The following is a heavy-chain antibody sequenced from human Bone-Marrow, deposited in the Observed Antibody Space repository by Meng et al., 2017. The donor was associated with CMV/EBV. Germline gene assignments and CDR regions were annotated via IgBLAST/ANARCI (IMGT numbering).Heavy chain of an antibody. Sequence: SETLSLTCTVSGGSISSYYWSWIRQPAGKGLEWIGRIYTSGSTNYNPSLKSRVTMSVDTSKNQFSLKLSSVTAADTAVYYCARDRLEATIFGVVRPGGMDVWGQGTTVTVSS. CDR3: ARDRLEATIFGVVRPGGMDV. D-gene: IGHD3-3*01. J-gene: IGHJ6*02. CDR2: IYTSGST. CDR1: GGSISSYY. V-gene: IGHV4-4*07.